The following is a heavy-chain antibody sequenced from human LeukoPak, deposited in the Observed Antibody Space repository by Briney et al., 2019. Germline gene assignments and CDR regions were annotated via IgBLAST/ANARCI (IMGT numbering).Heavy chain of an antibody. CDR2: ISGSGGST. CDR3: AKALLGSGAFDI. CDR1: GFTFSSYA. Sequence: GGSLRLSCAASGFTFSSYAMSWVRQAPGKGLEWVSAISGSGGSTYYADSVKGRFTISRDNSKNTLYLQMSSLRAEDTAVYYCAKALLGSGAFDIWGQGTMVTVSS. J-gene: IGHJ3*02. V-gene: IGHV3-23*01. D-gene: IGHD5-12*01.